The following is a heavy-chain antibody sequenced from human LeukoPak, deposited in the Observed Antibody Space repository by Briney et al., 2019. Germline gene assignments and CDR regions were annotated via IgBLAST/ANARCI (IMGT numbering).Heavy chain of an antibody. J-gene: IGHJ4*02. D-gene: IGHD4-17*01. CDR3: ARSDSYGDSTFDY. CDR2: IYYSGST. V-gene: IGHV4-59*01. Sequence: SDTLSLTCTVSGGSISSYYWSWIRQPPGKGLEWIGYIYYSGSTNYNPSLKSRVTISVDTSKNQFSLKLSSVTAADTAVYYCARSDSYGDSTFDYWGQGTLVTVSS. CDR1: GGSISSYY.